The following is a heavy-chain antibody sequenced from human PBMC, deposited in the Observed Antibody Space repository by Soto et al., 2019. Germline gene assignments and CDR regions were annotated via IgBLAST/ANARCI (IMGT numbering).Heavy chain of an antibody. Sequence: EVQLVESGGGQVEPGGSLRLSCTASGFTFSNAWMSWVRQAPGKGLEWVGRVKTKTDGGTTGYTAPVKGRFTISRDDSKNTPYLQMNSLETEDTAVYYCTIEGYTYGYHALAVWGQGTTVTVSS. V-gene: IGHV3-15*01. D-gene: IGHD5-18*01. J-gene: IGHJ6*02. CDR1: GFTFSNAW. CDR2: VKTKTDGGTT. CDR3: TIEGYTYGYHALAV.